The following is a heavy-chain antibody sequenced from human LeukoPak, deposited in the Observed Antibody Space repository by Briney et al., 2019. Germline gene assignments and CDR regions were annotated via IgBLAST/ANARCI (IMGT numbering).Heavy chain of an antibody. CDR1: GFTFSNYW. CDR2: IKQDGVEK. Sequence: GGSLRLSCAASGFTFSNYWMSWVRQAPGKGLEWVANIKQDGVEKYYVDSVKGRFTISRDNAKNSLYLQMNSLRAEDTAVYYCAREIDYDSSGYYYHTGEGFFDYWGQGTLVTVSS. CDR3: AREIDYDSSGYYYHTGEGFFDY. D-gene: IGHD3-22*01. V-gene: IGHV3-7*01. J-gene: IGHJ4*02.